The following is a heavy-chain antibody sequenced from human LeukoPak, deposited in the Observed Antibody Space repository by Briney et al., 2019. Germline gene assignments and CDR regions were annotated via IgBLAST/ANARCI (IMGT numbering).Heavy chain of an antibody. J-gene: IGHJ4*02. CDR3: ARSLIGVAGTGYY. D-gene: IGHD6-19*01. V-gene: IGHV1-8*01. CDR2: MNPNSGNT. Sequence: ASVKVSCKASGYTFTSYDINWVRQATGQGLEWMGWMNPNSGNTGYAQKFQGRVTITTDESTSTAYMGLSSLRSEDTAVYYCARSLIGVAGTGYYWGQGTLVTVSS. CDR1: GYTFTSYD.